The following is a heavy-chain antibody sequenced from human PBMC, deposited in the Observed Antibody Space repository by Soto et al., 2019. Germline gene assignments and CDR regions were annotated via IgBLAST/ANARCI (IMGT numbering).Heavy chain of an antibody. J-gene: IGHJ4*02. CDR1: GFTFSSYN. D-gene: IGHD4-17*01. CDR2: ISSSSNYI. V-gene: IGHV3-21*02. Sequence: EVQLVESGGGLVKPGGSLRLSCTASGFTFSSYNMNWVRQAPGKGLEWVSSISSSSNYIYYADSMKGRFTISRDNAKNSLYLQMNILRAEDTAVYYCARENAYGDPNSFDYWGQGTLVTVSS. CDR3: ARENAYGDPNSFDY.